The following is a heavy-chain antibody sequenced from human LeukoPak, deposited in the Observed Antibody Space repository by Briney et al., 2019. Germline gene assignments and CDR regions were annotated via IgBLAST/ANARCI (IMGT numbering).Heavy chain of an antibody. J-gene: IGHJ4*02. CDR2: ISAYNGNT. Sequence: ASVKVSCKASGYTFTSYDINWVRQATGQGLEWMGWISAYNGNTNYAQKLQGRVTMTTDTSTSTAYMELRSLRSDDTAVYYCARDSMTTVPFDYWAREPWSPSPQ. CDR3: ARDSMTTVPFDY. CDR1: GYTFTSYD. D-gene: IGHD4-11*01. V-gene: IGHV1-18*01.